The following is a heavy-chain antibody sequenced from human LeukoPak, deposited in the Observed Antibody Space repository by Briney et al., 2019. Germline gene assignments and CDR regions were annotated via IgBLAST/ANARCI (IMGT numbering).Heavy chain of an antibody. CDR2: MNPNSGNT. CDR3: ARDNLDYDFWSGYYRNWFDP. J-gene: IGHJ5*02. Sequence: ALVKVSCKASGYTFTSYDINWVRQATGQGLEWMGWMNPNSGNTGYAQKFQGRVTITRNTSISTAYMELSSLRSEDTAVYYCARDNLDYDFWSGYYRNWFDPWGQGTLVTVSS. CDR1: GYTFTSYD. V-gene: IGHV1-8*03. D-gene: IGHD3-3*01.